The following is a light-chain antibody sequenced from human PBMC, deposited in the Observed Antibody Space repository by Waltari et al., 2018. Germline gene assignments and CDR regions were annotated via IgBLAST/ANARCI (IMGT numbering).Light chain of an antibody. CDR2: AAS. CDR1: QSVGKY. J-gene: IGKJ1*01. V-gene: IGKV3-20*01. Sequence: EVVLTQSPGTLSLSPGERATISCRASQSVGKYIVWYQQRPGQAHRLLIYAASTRATGIPDRFSGSGSGTDFSLTISRLEPEDFAVYYCQNHERLPATFGQGTKVEI. CDR3: QNHERLPAT.